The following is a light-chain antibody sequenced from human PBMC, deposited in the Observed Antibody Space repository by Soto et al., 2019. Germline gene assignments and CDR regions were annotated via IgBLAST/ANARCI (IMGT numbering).Light chain of an antibody. J-gene: IGKJ5*01. CDR2: GAS. CDR1: QTFTTSA. CDR3: QQYSDFPMT. V-gene: IGKV3-20*01. Sequence: ILLTQSPSSAFFSPGERATPPCTASQTFTTSALAWYQQKPGQAPRLLISGASNRATGIPDRFSGSASGTDFTLTISRLEPEDFAVYFCQQYSDFPMTLGQGTRLEI.